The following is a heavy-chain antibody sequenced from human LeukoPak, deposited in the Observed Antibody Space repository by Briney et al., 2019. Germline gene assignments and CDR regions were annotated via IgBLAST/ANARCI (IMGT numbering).Heavy chain of an antibody. J-gene: IGHJ4*02. CDR3: AIATTGRGAFGS. CDR2: TNEAGGDK. V-gene: IGHV3-7*01. CDR1: GFTFSDFW. Sequence: PGGSLRLSCAASGFTFSDFWMSWVRQAPGKGLECVASTNEAGGDKLYVDSVKSRFTISRDNSKNSLSLQMNSLTAEDTAIYYCAIATTGRGAFGSWGQGTLVSVSS. D-gene: IGHD1-1*01.